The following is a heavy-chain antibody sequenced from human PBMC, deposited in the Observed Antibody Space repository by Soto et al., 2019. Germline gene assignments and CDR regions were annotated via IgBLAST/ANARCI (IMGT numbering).Heavy chain of an antibody. CDR3: AHRPHFDYYDSSGYQKSAEYFQH. D-gene: IGHD3-22*01. Sequence: QITLKESGPTLVKPTQTLTLTCTFSGFSLSTSGVGVGWIRQPPGKALEWLALIYWDDDKRYSPSLKSRLTITKDTSKNQVVLTMTNMDPVDTATYYCAHRPHFDYYDSSGYQKSAEYFQHWGQGTLVTVSS. CDR1: GFSLSTSGVG. CDR2: IYWDDDK. V-gene: IGHV2-5*02. J-gene: IGHJ1*01.